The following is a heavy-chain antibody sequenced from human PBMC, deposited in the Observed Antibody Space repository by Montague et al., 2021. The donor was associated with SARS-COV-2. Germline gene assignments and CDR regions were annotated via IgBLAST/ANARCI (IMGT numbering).Heavy chain of an antibody. CDR3: ARAWKKITTVWVRDWFDP. CDR2: IYYSGST. CDR1: GGSISSGGYY. V-gene: IGHV4-31*03. D-gene: IGHD3-10*01. Sequence: TLSLTCTVSGGSISSGGYYWSWIRQHPGKGLEWIGSIYYSGSTYYNPSLKSRVTISVETSKNQFSLKLSSVTAADTAVYYCARAWKKITTVWVRDWFDPWGQGTLVTVSS. J-gene: IGHJ5*02.